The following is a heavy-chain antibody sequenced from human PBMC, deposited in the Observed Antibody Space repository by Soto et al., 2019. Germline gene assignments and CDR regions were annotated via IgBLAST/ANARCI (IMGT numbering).Heavy chain of an antibody. CDR2: ISAYNGNT. CDR3: ALHVLLWFGDSGGWFDP. CDR1: GYTFTSYG. J-gene: IGHJ5*02. Sequence: ASVKVSCKASGYTFTSYGISWVRQAPGQGLEWMGWISAYNGNTNYAQKLQGRVTMTTDTSTSTAYMELRSLRSDDTAVYYCALHVLLWFGDSGGWFDPWGQGTLVTVSS. D-gene: IGHD3-10*01. V-gene: IGHV1-18*01.